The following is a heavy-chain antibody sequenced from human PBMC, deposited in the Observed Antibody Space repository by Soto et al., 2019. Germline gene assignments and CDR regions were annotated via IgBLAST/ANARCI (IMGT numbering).Heavy chain of an antibody. CDR1: GFTFSSYG. D-gene: IGHD6-6*01. J-gene: IGHJ6*02. V-gene: IGHV3-33*01. CDR3: AREVAARPDYYYGMDV. CDR2: IWYDGSNK. Sequence: PGGSLRLSCAASGFTFSSYGMHWVRQAPGKGLEWVAVIWYDGSNKYYADSVKGRFTISRDNSKNTLYLQMNSLRAEDTAVYYCAREVAARPDYYYGMDVWGQGTTVTVS.